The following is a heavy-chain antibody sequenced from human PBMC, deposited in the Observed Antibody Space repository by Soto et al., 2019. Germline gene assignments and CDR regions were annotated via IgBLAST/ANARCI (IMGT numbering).Heavy chain of an antibody. D-gene: IGHD6-13*01. Sequence: EVQLLESGGGLVQPGGSLRLSCAASGFTFSNYAVTWVRQAPGKGLEWVSTISGSGGSTYYADSVKGRFTISRDNSKNTLYLQMNSLRAEDTAVYYCAKDHVSRWYEIDYWGQGTLVTVSS. CDR3: AKDHVSRWYEIDY. CDR2: ISGSGGST. V-gene: IGHV3-23*01. CDR1: GFTFSNYA. J-gene: IGHJ4*02.